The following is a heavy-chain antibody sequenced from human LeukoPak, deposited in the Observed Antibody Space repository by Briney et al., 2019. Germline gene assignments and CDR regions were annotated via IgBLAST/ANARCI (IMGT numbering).Heavy chain of an antibody. CDR2: IYYSGST. D-gene: IGHD3-22*01. Sequence: SQTLSLTCTVSGGSISSGGYYWSWIRQHPGKGLEWIGYIYYSGSTYYNPSLKSRVTISVDTSKNQFSLKLSSVTAADTAVYYCARAGLYYYDSSGYSHLPYYFTTGAREPWSPSPQ. CDR3: ARAGLYYYDSSGYSHLPYYFTT. V-gene: IGHV4-31*03. J-gene: IGHJ4*02. CDR1: GGSISSGGYY.